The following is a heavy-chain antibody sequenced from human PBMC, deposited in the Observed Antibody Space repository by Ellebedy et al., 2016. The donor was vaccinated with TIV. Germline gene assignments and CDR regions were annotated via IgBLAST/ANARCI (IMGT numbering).Heavy chain of an antibody. V-gene: IGHV3-74*01. J-gene: IGHJ4*02. CDR2: INSDGSST. Sequence: GESLKISCVVSGFTFSSYWIHWFRQAPGKGLVWVSRINSDGSSTSYADPVRGRFTISRDNAKNTLYLQMNSLRAEDTAVYYCASFSPSPCWGQGTLVTVSS. D-gene: IGHD2/OR15-2a*01. CDR3: ASFSPSPC. CDR1: GFTFSSYW.